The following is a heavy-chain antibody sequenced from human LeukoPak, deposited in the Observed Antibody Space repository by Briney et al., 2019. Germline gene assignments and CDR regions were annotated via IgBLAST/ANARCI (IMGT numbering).Heavy chain of an antibody. CDR2: ITSSGRTI. CDR3: ARDHGRRGYCSSTSCRTGLDY. D-gene: IGHD2-2*01. Sequence: SGGSLRLSCAASGFTFSDYYMSWIRQAPGKGLEWVSYITSSGRTIYYADSVKGRFTISRDNAKNSLYLQMNSLRAEDTAVYYCARDHGRRGYCSSTSCRTGLDYWGQGTLVTVSS. V-gene: IGHV3-11*04. J-gene: IGHJ4*02. CDR1: GFTFSDYY.